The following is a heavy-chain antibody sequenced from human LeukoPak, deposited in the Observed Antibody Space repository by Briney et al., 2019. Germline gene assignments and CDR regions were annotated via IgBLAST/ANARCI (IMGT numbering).Heavy chain of an antibody. CDR3: AKAKRRESYDSSGYYPDVFVY. D-gene: IGHD3-22*01. V-gene: IGHV3-23*01. Sequence: GGSLRLSCAASGFTFSSYAMSWVRQAPGKGLEWVSAISGSGGSTYYADSVKGRFTISRDNSKNTLYLQMNSLRAEDTAVYYCAKAKRRESYDSSGYYPDVFVYWGQGTLVTVSS. J-gene: IGHJ4*02. CDR2: ISGSGGST. CDR1: GFTFSSYA.